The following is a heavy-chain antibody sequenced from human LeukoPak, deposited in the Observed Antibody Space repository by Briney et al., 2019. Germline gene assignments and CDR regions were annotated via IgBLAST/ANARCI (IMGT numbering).Heavy chain of an antibody. CDR3: AKDGLWFGDLTYFDY. D-gene: IGHD3-10*01. Sequence: GGSLRLSCGASGFTFSNYGMHWVRQAPGKGLEWVAVISSDGSNKYYADSVKGRFTISRDNSKNTLFLHMNSLRAEDTAVYYCAKDGLWFGDLTYFDYWGQGTLVTVSS. CDR1: GFTFSNYG. J-gene: IGHJ4*02. CDR2: ISSDGSNK. V-gene: IGHV3-30*18.